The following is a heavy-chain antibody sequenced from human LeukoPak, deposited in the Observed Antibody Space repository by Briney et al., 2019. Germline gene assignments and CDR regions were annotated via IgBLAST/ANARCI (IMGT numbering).Heavy chain of an antibody. D-gene: IGHD2-21*02. CDR2: INHSGST. Sequence: IPSETLSLTCAVYGGSFSGYYWSWIRQPPGKGLEWIGEINHSGSTNYNPSLKSRVTISVDTSKNQFSLKLSSVTAADTAVYYCARGPQTARSYYYYMDVWGKGATVTVSS. V-gene: IGHV4-34*01. CDR3: ARGPQTARSYYYYMDV. CDR1: GGSFSGYY. J-gene: IGHJ6*03.